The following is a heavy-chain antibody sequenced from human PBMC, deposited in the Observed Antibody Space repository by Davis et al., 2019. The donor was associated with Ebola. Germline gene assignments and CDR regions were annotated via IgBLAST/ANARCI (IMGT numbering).Heavy chain of an antibody. D-gene: IGHD1-26*01. CDR2: IKSKIDGGTT. CDR1: GFSVTNNY. Sequence: GGSLRLSCEASGFSVTNNYMSWVRQAPGKGLEWVGRIKSKIDGGTTHYAARVKGRFTISRDDSKNTLYLQMDRLKTEDTALYYCTRGSGTYDWGQGTLVTVSS. J-gene: IGHJ4*02. V-gene: IGHV3-15*06. CDR3: TRGSGTYD.